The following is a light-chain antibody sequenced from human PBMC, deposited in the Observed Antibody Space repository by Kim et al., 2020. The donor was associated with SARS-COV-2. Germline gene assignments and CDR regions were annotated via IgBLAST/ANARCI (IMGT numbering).Light chain of an antibody. CDR3: QAWDSRKV. J-gene: IGLJ3*02. Sequence: SYELTQPPSVSVSPGQTASITCSGDKLGDKYACWYQQKPGQSPVLVIYQDNKRPSGIPERFSGSNSGNTATLTISGTQAMDEADYYCQAWDSRKVFGGGT. CDR2: QDN. V-gene: IGLV3-1*01. CDR1: KLGDKY.